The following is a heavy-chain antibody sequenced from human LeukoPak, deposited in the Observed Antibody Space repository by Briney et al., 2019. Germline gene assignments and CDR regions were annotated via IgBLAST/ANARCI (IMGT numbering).Heavy chain of an antibody. J-gene: IGHJ4*02. CDR1: GFTVSSNY. Sequence: GGSLRLSCAASGFTVSSNYMSWVRQAPGKGLWWVSVIYSGGSTYYADSVKGRFTISRDNSKNTLYLQMNSLRDKDTAVYYCAREGMYSSSSGPPVYWGQGTLVTVSS. CDR2: IYSGGST. CDR3: AREGMYSSSSGPPVY. V-gene: IGHV3-66*01. D-gene: IGHD6-6*01.